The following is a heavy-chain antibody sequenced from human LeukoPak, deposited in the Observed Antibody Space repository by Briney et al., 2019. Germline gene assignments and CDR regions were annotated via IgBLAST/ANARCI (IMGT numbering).Heavy chain of an antibody. Sequence: GGSLRLSCAASGFTFSSYSMNWVRQAPGKGLEWVSSISTSSSYIYYADSVKGRFTISRDNAKNSLYLQMNSLRAEDTAVYYCARIDGYTYGSYYYYYMDVWGKGTTVTISS. CDR3: ARIDGYTYGSYYYYYMDV. CDR1: GFTFSSYS. J-gene: IGHJ6*03. V-gene: IGHV3-21*01. CDR2: ISTSSSYI. D-gene: IGHD5-18*01.